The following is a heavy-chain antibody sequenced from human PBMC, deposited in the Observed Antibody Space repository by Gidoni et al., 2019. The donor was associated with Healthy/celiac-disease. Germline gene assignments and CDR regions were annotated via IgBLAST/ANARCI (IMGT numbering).Heavy chain of an antibody. CDR2: ISWNSGSI. V-gene: IGHV3-9*01. CDR3: AKDVGSGTTPLTPYYYYGMDV. CDR1: GFTFDAYA. D-gene: IGHD1-7*01. Sequence: EVQLVESGGGLVQPGRSLRLSCAASGFTFDAYAMHWVRQAPGKGLEWVSGISWNSGSIGYADSVKGRFTISRDNAKNSLYLQMNSLRAEDTALYYCAKDVGSGTTPLTPYYYYGMDVWGQGTTVTVSS. J-gene: IGHJ6*02.